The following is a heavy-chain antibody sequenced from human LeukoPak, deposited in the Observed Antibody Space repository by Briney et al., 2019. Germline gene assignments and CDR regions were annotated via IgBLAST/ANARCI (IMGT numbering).Heavy chain of an antibody. CDR1: GYTFTTYG. Sequence: ASLKVSCKASGYTFTTYGISWGRQAPGQGGEWRGWISAYNGNTNYAQKLQGRVTMPTDTSTSTAYMELRSLRSDDTAVYYCARDSSGYKNDAFDIWGQGTMVTVSS. D-gene: IGHD3-22*01. V-gene: IGHV1-18*01. CDR2: ISAYNGNT. J-gene: IGHJ3*02. CDR3: ARDSSGYKNDAFDI.